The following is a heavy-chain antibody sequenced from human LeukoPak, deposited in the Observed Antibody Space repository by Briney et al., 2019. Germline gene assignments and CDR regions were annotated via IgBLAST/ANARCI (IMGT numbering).Heavy chain of an antibody. V-gene: IGHV4-59*01. CDR3: ARVSKGSGYYYSDDAFDI. Sequence: SETLSLTCTVSGGYISSYYWSWIRQPPGKGLEWIGYIYYSGSTNYNPSLKSRVTISVDTSKNQFSLKLSSVTAADTAVYYCARVSKGSGYYYSDDAFDIWGQGTMVTVSS. CDR2: IYYSGST. D-gene: IGHD3-22*01. J-gene: IGHJ3*02. CDR1: GGYISSYY.